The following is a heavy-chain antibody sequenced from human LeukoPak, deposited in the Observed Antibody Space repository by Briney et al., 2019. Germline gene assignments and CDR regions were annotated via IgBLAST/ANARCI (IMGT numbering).Heavy chain of an antibody. V-gene: IGHV3-48*03. Sequence: GGSLRLSCAASGFTFSAFEMNWVRQAPGKGLEWLSYIRGSGGTTLYADSVKGRFTISRDNAKNSLYLQMNSLRVEDTAVYYCVRVYCSSTSCSDYFGYWGQGSLVTVSS. D-gene: IGHD2-2*01. J-gene: IGHJ4*02. CDR2: IRGSGGTT. CDR3: VRVYCSSTSCSDYFGY. CDR1: GFTFSAFE.